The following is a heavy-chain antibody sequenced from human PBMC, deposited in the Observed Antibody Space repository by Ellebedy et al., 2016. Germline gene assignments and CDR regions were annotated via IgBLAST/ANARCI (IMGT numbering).Heavy chain of an antibody. CDR3: AKGLSQFLADY. CDR1: GYPFASYW. V-gene: IGHV5-51*01. CDR2: IYPGDSDT. D-gene: IGHD3-16*02. J-gene: IGHJ4*02. Sequence: GESLKISCKGSGYPFASYWIGWVRQMPGKGPEWMGIIYPGDSDTRYSQSFRGQVTISADKSISTAYLQWSSLKASDTAMYYCAKGLSQFLADYWGQGTLVTVSS.